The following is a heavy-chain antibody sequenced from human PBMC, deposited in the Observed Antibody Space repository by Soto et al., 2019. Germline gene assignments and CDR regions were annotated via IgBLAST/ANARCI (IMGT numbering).Heavy chain of an antibody. J-gene: IGHJ3*02. CDR1: GYTFTGYY. CDR2: INPNSGGT. V-gene: IGHV1-2*04. D-gene: IGHD2-15*01. Sequence: AASVKVSCKASGYTFTGYYMHWVRQAPGQGLEWMGWINPNSGGTNYAQKFQGWVTMTRDTSISTAYMELSRLRSDDTAVYYCARGRGEGIVVVVAAKLAAFDIWGQGTMVTVSS. CDR3: ARGRGEGIVVVVAAKLAAFDI.